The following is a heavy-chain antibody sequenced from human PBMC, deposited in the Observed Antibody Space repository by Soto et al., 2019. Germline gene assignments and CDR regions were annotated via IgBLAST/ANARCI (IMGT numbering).Heavy chain of an antibody. V-gene: IGHV3-74*01. CDR1: GFTFSRHW. J-gene: IGHJ4*02. Sequence: EVQLVESGGGLVQPGGSLRLSCAASGFTFSRHWMHWVRQAPGKGLEWVSRVNGDGYTTTYTDSVKGRFTISRDNAKSTVYLQMNSLRVEDTAVYYCARLRQTVATIVGYWGQGILVTVSS. D-gene: IGHD2-21*01. CDR3: ARLRQTVATIVGY. CDR2: VNGDGYTT.